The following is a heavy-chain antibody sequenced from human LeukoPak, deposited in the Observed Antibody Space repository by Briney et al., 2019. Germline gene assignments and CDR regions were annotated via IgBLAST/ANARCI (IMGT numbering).Heavy chain of an antibody. CDR2: ISYDGSNK. CDR3: ARDRTYYDSSGPTLY. J-gene: IGHJ4*02. D-gene: IGHD3-22*01. V-gene: IGHV3-30*04. CDR1: GFTFSSYA. Sequence: GGSLRLSCAASGFTFSSYAMHWVRQAPGKGLKWVAVISYDGSNKYYADSVKGRFTISRDNSKNTLYLQMNSLRAEDTAVYYCARDRTYYDSSGPTLYWGQGTLVTVSS.